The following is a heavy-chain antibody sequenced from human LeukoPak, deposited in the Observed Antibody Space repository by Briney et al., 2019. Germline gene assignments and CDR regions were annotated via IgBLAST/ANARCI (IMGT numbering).Heavy chain of an antibody. D-gene: IGHD3-10*01. CDR1: GYTLTELS. J-gene: IGHJ4*02. V-gene: IGHV1-24*01. Sequence: GASVKVSCKVSGYTLTELSMHWVRQAPGKGLEWMGGFDPEDGETIYAQKFQGRVTMTEDTSTDTAYMELSSLRSEDTAVYYCARYPVTMVRGANYFDYWGQGTLVTVSS. CDR3: ARYPVTMVRGANYFDY. CDR2: FDPEDGET.